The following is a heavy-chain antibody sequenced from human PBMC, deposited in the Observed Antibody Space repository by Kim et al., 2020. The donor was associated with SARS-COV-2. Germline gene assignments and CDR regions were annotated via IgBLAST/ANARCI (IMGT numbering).Heavy chain of an antibody. CDR3: ARDRSEEFDP. Sequence: ASVKVSCKASGYIFSNYGMHWVRQAPGQRPEWMGWISTGSGETKYSQKFQGRVTITRDTSARVVYLELRSLRSEDTGVYFCARDRSEEFDPWGQGTQVTVSS. CDR2: ISTGSGET. CDR1: GYIFSNYG. J-gene: IGHJ5*02. V-gene: IGHV1-3*04.